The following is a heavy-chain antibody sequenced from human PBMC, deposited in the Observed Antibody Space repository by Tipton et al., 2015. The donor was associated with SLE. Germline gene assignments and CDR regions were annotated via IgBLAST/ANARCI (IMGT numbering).Heavy chain of an antibody. V-gene: IGHV4-59*08. Sequence: TLSLTCTVSGGSISSYYWSWIRQPPGKGLERIGYIYYSGSTYYNPSLKSRVTISVDTSKNQFSLKLSSVTAADTAVYYCARPGYSSSWYGPYFDYWGQGTLVTVSS. CDR1: GGSISSYY. CDR3: ARPGYSSSWYGPYFDY. CDR2: IYYSGST. D-gene: IGHD6-13*01. J-gene: IGHJ4*02.